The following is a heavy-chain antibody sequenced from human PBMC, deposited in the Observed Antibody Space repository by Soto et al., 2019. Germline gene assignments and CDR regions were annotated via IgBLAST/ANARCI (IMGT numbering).Heavy chain of an antibody. D-gene: IGHD3-10*01. J-gene: IGHJ6*03. Sequence: ASVKVSCKASGYIFTSYDINRVRQATGQGLEGMGWMNPNSGNTGYAQKFQGRVTMTRNTSISTAYMELSSLRSEDTAVYYCAKSSSSGLLWFGELLTLYYYYYYMDVWGKGTTVTVSS. CDR1: GYIFTSYD. CDR2: MNPNSGNT. CDR3: AKSSSSGLLWFGELLTLYYYYYYMDV. V-gene: IGHV1-8*01.